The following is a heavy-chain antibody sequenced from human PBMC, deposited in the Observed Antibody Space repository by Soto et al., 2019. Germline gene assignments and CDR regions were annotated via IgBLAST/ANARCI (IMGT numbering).Heavy chain of an antibody. CDR3: AKDPIVGSDYFYGMDV. CDR1: GFIFDDYA. CDR2: ISWNSGSI. D-gene: IGHD6-25*01. J-gene: IGHJ6*02. V-gene: IGHV3-9*01. Sequence: EEQVVESGGGFVQPGGSLRLSCAASGFIFDDYAMHWVRQAPGKGLEWVSGISWNSGSIAYADSVKGRFTISRDNAKNSLYLQMNSLRPEDTALYYCAKDPIVGSDYFYGMDVWGQGTTVTVSS.